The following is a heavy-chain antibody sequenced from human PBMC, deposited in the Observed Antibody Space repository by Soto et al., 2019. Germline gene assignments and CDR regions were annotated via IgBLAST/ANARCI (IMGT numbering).Heavy chain of an antibody. D-gene: IGHD1-26*01. CDR3: TRGLFSGSSYSGSWYYFDS. CDR1: GGSFSGYI. Sequence: SETLSLTCAVSGGSFSGYIWTWIRQTPGRGLQWIGQINHSGSSIYNPSLKNRVTISTMSNNKFSLELSSVTAADTAVYYCTRGLFSGSSYSGSWYYFDSWGQGTMVTVSS. J-gene: IGHJ4*02. CDR2: INHSGSS. V-gene: IGHV4-34*01.